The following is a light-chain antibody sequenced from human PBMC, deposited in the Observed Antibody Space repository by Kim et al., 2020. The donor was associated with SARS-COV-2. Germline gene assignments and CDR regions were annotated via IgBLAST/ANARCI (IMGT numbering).Light chain of an antibody. CDR1: NSGSKN. J-gene: IGLJ2*01. CDR3: QVWDSSTAVV. CDR2: RDS. V-gene: IGLV3-9*01. Sequence: PGPTARTPCGGNNSGSKNVHWYQQNPGQAPVLVIYRDSNRPYGIPERFSGSNSGNTATLTISRAQAGDEADYYCQVWDSSTAVVFGGGTQLTVL.